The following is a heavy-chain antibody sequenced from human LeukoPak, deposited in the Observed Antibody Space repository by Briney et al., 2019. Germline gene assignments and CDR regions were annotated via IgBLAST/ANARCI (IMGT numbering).Heavy chain of an antibody. Sequence: SETLSLTCTVSGVSINDYYVSWIRQPAGKGLEWIGRIYTNGGINYNPSLKSRVTISLDKSKNQFSLNLNSVTDADTAVYYCARHRSGDWFFLDYWGQGTLVTVSS. D-gene: IGHD3-9*01. V-gene: IGHV4-4*07. CDR2: IYTNGGI. J-gene: IGHJ4*02. CDR1: GVSINDYY. CDR3: ARHRSGDWFFLDY.